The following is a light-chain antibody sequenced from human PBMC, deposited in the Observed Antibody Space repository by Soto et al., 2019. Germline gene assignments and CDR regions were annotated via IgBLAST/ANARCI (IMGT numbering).Light chain of an antibody. J-gene: IGKJ3*01. CDR1: QTIISSY. CDR3: QQRIT. CDR2: GAS. V-gene: IGKV3-20*01. Sequence: EVVLTQSPGTLSLSPGETVTLSCRASQTIISSYLAWYQQKPGQAPRLLIYGASSRATGIPDRFSGSGSGTDFTLTISGLEPEDSAVYYCQQRITFGPGTKVDIK.